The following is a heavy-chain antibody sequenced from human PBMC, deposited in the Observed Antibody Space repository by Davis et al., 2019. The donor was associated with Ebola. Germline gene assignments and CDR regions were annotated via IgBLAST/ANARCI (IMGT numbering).Heavy chain of an antibody. CDR3: ARDGGGSYSTFQH. V-gene: IGHV3-30-3*01. CDR1: GFTFSSYW. D-gene: IGHD3-10*01. CDR2: ISYDGSNK. J-gene: IGHJ1*01. Sequence: GGSLRLSCAASGFTFSSYWMSWVRQAPGKGLEWVAVISYDGSNKYYADSVKGRFTISRDNSKNTLYLQMNSLRAEDTAVYYCARDGGGSYSTFQHWGQGTLVTVSS.